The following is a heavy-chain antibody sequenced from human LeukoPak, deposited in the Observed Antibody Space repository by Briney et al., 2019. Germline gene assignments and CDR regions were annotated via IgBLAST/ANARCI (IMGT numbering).Heavy chain of an antibody. CDR3: ARREGGGYYDFWSGPSSGWFDP. J-gene: IGHJ5*02. CDR1: GYTFTSYD. CDR2: MNPNSGNT. Sequence: ASVKVSCKASGYTFTSYDINWVRQATGQGLEWMGWMNPNSGNTGYAQKFQGRVTITRNTSISTAYMELSSLRSEDTAVYYCARREGGGYYDFWSGPSSGWFDPWGQGTLVTVSS. V-gene: IGHV1-8*03. D-gene: IGHD3-3*01.